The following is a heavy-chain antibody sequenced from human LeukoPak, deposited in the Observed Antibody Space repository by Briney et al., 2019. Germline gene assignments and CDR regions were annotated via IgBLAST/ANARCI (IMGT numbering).Heavy chain of an antibody. V-gene: IGHV3-23*01. D-gene: IGHD3-16*01. CDR1: GFNFTNYA. CDR2: IGSGGST. J-gene: IGHJ4*02. Sequence: GGSLRLSCAASGFNFTNYAMSWVRQAPGKGLEWVSTIGSGGSTYYADSVKGRFTISRDNSKNTLYLQMNSLRAEDTAVYYCAKLGLKLGGDYWGQGALVTVSS. CDR3: AKLGLKLGGDY.